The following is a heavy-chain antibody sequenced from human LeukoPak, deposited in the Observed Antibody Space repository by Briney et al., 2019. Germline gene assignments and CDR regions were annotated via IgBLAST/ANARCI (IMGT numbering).Heavy chain of an antibody. CDR1: GGSFSGYY. CDR2: IYTSGST. CDR3: ARGSSYYYYYGMDV. J-gene: IGHJ6*02. D-gene: IGHD2-15*01. Sequence: SETLSLTCAVYGGSFSGYYWSWIRQPAGKGLEWIGRIYTSGSTNYNPSLKSRVTMSVDTSKNQFSLKLSSVTAADTAVYYCARGSSYYYYYGMDVWGQGTTVTVSS. V-gene: IGHV4-59*10.